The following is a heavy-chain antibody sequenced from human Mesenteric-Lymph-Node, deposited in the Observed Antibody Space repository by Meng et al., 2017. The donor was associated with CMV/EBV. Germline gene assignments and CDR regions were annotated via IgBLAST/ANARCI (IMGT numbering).Heavy chain of an antibody. CDR1: GFIFSSYS. Sequence: GESLKISCAASGFIFSSYSMNWVRQAPGKGLEWVSSISMGRSHIYYVDSVKGRFTVSRDNAKNSLYLQMNSLRAEDTAVYYCARDLFKEKTIFGVVRAYYYYGMDVWGQGTTVTVSS. V-gene: IGHV3-21*01. CDR2: ISMGRSHI. J-gene: IGHJ6*02. D-gene: IGHD3-3*01. CDR3: ARDLFKEKTIFGVVRAYYYYGMDV.